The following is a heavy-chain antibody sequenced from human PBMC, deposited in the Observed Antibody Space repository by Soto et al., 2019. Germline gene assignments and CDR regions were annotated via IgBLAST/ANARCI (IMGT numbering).Heavy chain of an antibody. D-gene: IGHD3-10*01. CDR1: GFTFDDYD. Sequence: EAQLVESGGGLVQPGRSLRLSCVASGFTFDDYDIHWVRQAPGKGLEWVSGISWNGAATGYADSVTGRFTISRDKAKNSLYLQMSSLRTEDTAIYYCANLPLYGSGFDCWGQGTLVTVSS. V-gene: IGHV3-9*01. CDR2: ISWNGAAT. J-gene: IGHJ4*02. CDR3: ANLPLYGSGFDC.